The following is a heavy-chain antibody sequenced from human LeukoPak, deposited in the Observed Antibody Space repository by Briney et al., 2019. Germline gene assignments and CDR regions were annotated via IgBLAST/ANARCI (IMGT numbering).Heavy chain of an antibody. D-gene: IGHD5-12*01. CDR3: ARRGEWLRLPGFDY. CDR1: GYTFTSYA. CDR2: INAGNGNT. Sequence: ASVKVSCKASGYTFTSYAMHWVRQAPGQRLEWMGWINAGNGNTKYSQEFQGRVTITRDTSASTAYMELSSLRSEDTAVYYCARRGEWLRLPGFDYWGQGTLVTVSS. J-gene: IGHJ4*02. V-gene: IGHV1-3*03.